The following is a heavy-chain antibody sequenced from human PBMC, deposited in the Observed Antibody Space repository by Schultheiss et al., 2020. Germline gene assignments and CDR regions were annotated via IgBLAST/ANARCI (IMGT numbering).Heavy chain of an antibody. CDR2: ISSSGSTI. J-gene: IGHJ4*02. V-gene: IGHV3-48*03. Sequence: GESLKISCAASGFTFSSYEMNWVRQAPGKGLEWVSYISSSGSTIYYADSVKGRFTISRDNAKNSLYLQMNSLRAEDTAVYYCARGHESYFLVRGVIDQFDYWGQGTLVTVAS. D-gene: IGHD3-10*01. CDR3: ARGHESYFLVRGVIDQFDY. CDR1: GFTFSSYE.